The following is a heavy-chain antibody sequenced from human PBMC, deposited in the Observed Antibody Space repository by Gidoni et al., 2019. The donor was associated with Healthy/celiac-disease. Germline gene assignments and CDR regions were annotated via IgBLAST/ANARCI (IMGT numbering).Heavy chain of an antibody. CDR1: GGSISSGDYS. CDR2: IYYSGST. Sequence: QVQLQESGPGLVKPSQTLSLTCTVSGGSISSGDYSWSWIRQPPGKGLEWIGYIYYSGSTYYNTSLKSRVTISVDTSKNQFSLKLSSVTAADTAVYYCARGTVTTRGMDVWGQGTTVTVSS. V-gene: IGHV4-30-4*01. CDR3: ARGTVTTRGMDV. D-gene: IGHD4-17*01. J-gene: IGHJ6*02.